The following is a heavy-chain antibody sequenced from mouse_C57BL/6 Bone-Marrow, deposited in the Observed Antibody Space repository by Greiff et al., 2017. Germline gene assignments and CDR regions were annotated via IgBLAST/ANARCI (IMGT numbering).Heavy chain of an antibody. CDR2: ISDGGSYT. J-gene: IGHJ3*01. CDR3: ATGSSPAWFAY. CDR1: GFTFSSYA. D-gene: IGHD1-1*01. Sequence: EVKLMESGGGLVKPGGSLKLSCAASGFTFSSYAMSWVRQTPEKRLEWVATISDGGSYTYYPDNVKGRFTISRVNAKNNLYLQMSHLKSEDTAMYYCATGSSPAWFAYWGQGTLVTVSA. V-gene: IGHV5-4*03.